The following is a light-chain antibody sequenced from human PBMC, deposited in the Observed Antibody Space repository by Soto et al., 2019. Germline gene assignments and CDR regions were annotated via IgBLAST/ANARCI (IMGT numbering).Light chain of an antibody. J-gene: IGKJ1*01. CDR3: QQYNTYRA. CDR2: KAS. CDR1: QSINSW. V-gene: IGKV1-5*03. Sequence: DIQMTQSPSTLSASGGDRVTITCRASQSINSWLAWHQQKPGKAPKLLIYKASTLESGVPSRFSGSGSGTEFTLTISSLQPDDFATYYCQQYNTYRAFGQGTKVDIK.